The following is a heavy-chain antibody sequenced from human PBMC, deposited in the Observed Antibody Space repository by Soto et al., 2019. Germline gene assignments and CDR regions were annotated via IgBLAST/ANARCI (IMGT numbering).Heavy chain of an antibody. V-gene: IGHV3-30*18. CDR2: ISYDGSNK. CDR1: GFTLSSYG. D-gene: IGHD3-9*01. CDR3: AKDLRYFDCSPIFFFGMDV. J-gene: IGHJ6*02. Sequence: GSLRLSCAASGFTLSSYGMHWVRQAPGKGLEWVAVISYDGSNKYYADSVKGRFTISRDNSKNTLYLQMNSLRAEDMAVYYCAKDLRYFDCSPIFFFGMDVWGQGTTATVSS.